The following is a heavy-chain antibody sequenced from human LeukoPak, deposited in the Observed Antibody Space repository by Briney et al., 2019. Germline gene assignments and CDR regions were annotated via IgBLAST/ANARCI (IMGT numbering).Heavy chain of an antibody. D-gene: IGHD6-19*01. J-gene: IGHJ4*02. CDR1: GYTYTSYD. V-gene: IGHV1-8*01. CDR2: MNPNSGNT. Sequence: ASVKVSCKASGYTYTSYDINWVRQATGQALEWMGWMNPNSGNTGYAQKFQGRVTMTRNTSISTAYMELSSLRSEDTALYYCARRTMWDTNGWLSPDYWGQGTLVTVSS. CDR3: ARRTMWDTNGWLSPDY.